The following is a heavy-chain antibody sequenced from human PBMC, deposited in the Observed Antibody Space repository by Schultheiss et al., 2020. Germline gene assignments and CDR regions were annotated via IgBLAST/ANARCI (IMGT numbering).Heavy chain of an antibody. CDR2: IYSGGST. CDR1: GFTFSSYW. Sequence: GGSLRLSCAASGFTFSSYWMHWVRQAPGKGLEWVSVIYSGGSTYYADSVKGRFTISRDNAKNSLYLQMNSLRAEDTAVYYCARGGYYYGSGHRQFDYWGQGTLVTVSS. D-gene: IGHD3-10*01. V-gene: IGHV3-66*01. J-gene: IGHJ4*02. CDR3: ARGGYYYGSGHRQFDY.